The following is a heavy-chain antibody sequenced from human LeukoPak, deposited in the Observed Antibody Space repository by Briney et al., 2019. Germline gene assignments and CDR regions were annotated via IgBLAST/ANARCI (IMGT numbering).Heavy chain of an antibody. V-gene: IGHV3-74*01. CDR1: GFTFSIYA. D-gene: IGHD3-3*01. J-gene: IGHJ6*02. Sequence: GGSLRLSCAASGFTFSIYAMSWVRQAPGKGLVWVSRINSDGSSTSYADSVKGRFTISRDNAKNTLYLQMNSLRAEDTAVYYCARDQEENYDFWSGYYTTGYYGMDVWGQGTTVTVSS. CDR2: INSDGSST. CDR3: ARDQEENYDFWSGYYTTGYYGMDV.